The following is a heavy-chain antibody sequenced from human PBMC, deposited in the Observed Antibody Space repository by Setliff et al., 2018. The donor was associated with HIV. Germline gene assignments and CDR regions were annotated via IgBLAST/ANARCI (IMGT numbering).Heavy chain of an antibody. J-gene: IGHJ4*02. Sequence: GASVKVSCKASGYTFSDYYLHWVRQAPGQAIEWMGVMNPSGGNATFAQKLQGRGTMTRETSTKTVYMELSSLRFEDTAVYYCARGGPRGLEVAALEFDYWGQGTLVTVSS. CDR1: GYTFSDYY. CDR2: MNPSGGNA. CDR3: ARGGPRGLEVAALEFDY. D-gene: IGHD6-19*01. V-gene: IGHV1-46*04.